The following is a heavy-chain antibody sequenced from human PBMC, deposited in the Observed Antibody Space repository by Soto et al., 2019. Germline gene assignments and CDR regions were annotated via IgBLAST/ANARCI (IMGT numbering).Heavy chain of an antibody. D-gene: IGHD3-16*01. CDR3: ARAYDYHDPRDAFDT. CDR2: IKHGGST. CDR1: GGSFSGYY. Sequence: QVQLQQWGAGLLKPSETLSLSCAVYGGSFSGYYWNWIRQSPGKGLEWIGKIKHGGSTIYNPSLKSRVTISVDTSKNQISLRLNSVTAADTAVYYCARAYDYHDPRDAFDTWGQGTMVTVSS. J-gene: IGHJ3*02. V-gene: IGHV4-34*01.